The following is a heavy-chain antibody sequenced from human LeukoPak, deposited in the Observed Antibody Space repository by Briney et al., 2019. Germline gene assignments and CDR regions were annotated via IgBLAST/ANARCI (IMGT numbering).Heavy chain of an antibody. CDR3: ARGDAGSFSGYDY. J-gene: IGHJ4*02. CDR2: INPSRGST. V-gene: IGHV1-46*01. D-gene: IGHD1-26*01. Sequence: ASVKVSCKASGYTFTNYYMHWVRQAPGQGPEWMGVINPSRGSTTYAQKFQDRVTMTRDTSTSTVYMEVSSLRSEDTAMYYCARGDAGSFSGYDYWGQGTLVTVSS. CDR1: GYTFTNYY.